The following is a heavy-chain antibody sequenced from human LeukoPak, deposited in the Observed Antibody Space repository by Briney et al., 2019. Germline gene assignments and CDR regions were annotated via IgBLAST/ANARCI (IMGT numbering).Heavy chain of an antibody. CDR2: ISAYNGNT. V-gene: IGHV1-18*01. Sequence: GASVKVSCMASSYTFTNYAFTWVRQAPGQGLEWMGWISAYNGNTNYAQKLQGRVTMTTDTSTSTAYMELRSLRSDDTAVYYCARGLEWLTRRHTWFDPWGQGTLVTVSS. J-gene: IGHJ5*02. CDR3: ARGLEWLTRRHTWFDP. CDR1: SYTFTNYA. D-gene: IGHD3-3*01.